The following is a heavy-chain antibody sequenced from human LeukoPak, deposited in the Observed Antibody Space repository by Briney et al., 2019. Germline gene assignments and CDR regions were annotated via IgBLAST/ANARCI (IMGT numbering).Heavy chain of an antibody. Sequence: GESLKISCKGSGYSFTSYWIGWVRQMPGKGLEWMGIIYPGDSDTRYSPSFQGQVTFSADKSISTASLQLSSLKASDTAMYYCARHADIAAAGTGAGYWGQGTLVTVSS. CDR1: GYSFTSYW. D-gene: IGHD6-13*01. CDR2: IYPGDSDT. V-gene: IGHV5-51*01. CDR3: ARHADIAAAGTGAGY. J-gene: IGHJ4*02.